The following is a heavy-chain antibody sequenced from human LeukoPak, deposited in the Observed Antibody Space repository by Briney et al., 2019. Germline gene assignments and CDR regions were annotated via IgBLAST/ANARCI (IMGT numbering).Heavy chain of an antibody. CDR1: GFTVSNNF. D-gene: IGHD1-26*01. V-gene: IGHV3-66*02. J-gene: IGHJ4*02. CDR2: IYSGGTT. Sequence: PGGSLRLSCAASGFTVSNNFMSWVRQAPGKGLEWVSVIYSGGTTYYADSVKGRFTISRDTSKNTLYLQMNSLRVEDTAVYYCVRKLGELLDYWGQGTLVTVSS. CDR3: VRKLGELLDY.